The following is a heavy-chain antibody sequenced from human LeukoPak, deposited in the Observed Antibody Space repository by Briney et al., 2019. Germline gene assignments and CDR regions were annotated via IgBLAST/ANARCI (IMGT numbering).Heavy chain of an antibody. J-gene: IGHJ4*02. D-gene: IGHD6-19*01. V-gene: IGHV4-61*02. CDR1: GGSISSGSYY. Sequence: SETLSLTCTVSGGSISSGSYYWSWIRQPAGKGLEWIGRIYTSGSTNYNPSLKSRVTISVDTSKNQFSLKLSSVTAADTAVYYCARLMGSGWYYFDYWGQGTLVTVSS. CDR2: IYTSGST. CDR3: ARLMGSGWYYFDY.